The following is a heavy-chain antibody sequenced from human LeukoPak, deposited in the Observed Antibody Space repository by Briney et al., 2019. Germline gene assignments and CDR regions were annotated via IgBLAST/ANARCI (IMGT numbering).Heavy chain of an antibody. CDR2: INSDGSST. V-gene: IGHV3-74*01. D-gene: IGHD3-10*01. Sequence: GGSLRLSCAASGFTFSSYWMHWVRQAPGKGLVWVSRINSDGSSTSYADSVKGRFTISRDNAKNTLYLQMNSLRAEDTAVYYCAREVLYYGSGNAFDIWGQGTMVTVSS. CDR3: AREVLYYGSGNAFDI. CDR1: GFTFSSYW. J-gene: IGHJ3*02.